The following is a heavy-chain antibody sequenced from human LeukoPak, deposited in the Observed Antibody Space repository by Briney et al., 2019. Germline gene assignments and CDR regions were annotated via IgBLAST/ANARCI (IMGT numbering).Heavy chain of an antibody. V-gene: IGHV1-24*01. D-gene: IGHD1-7*01. J-gene: IGHJ3*02. Sequence: ASVKVSCKVSGYTLTELSMHWVRQAPGKGLEWMGGFDPEDGETIYAQKFQGRVTMTEDTSTDTAYIELSSLRSEDTAVYYCATGYGTTDAFDIWSQGTMVTVSS. CDR3: ATGYGTTDAFDI. CDR1: GYTLTELS. CDR2: FDPEDGET.